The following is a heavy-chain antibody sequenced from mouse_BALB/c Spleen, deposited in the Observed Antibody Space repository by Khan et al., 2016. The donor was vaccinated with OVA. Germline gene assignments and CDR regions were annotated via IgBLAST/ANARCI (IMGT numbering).Heavy chain of an antibody. CDR1: GFNIKDTY. J-gene: IGHJ3*01. CDR3: ARDYWDEFTY. V-gene: IGHV14-3*02. Sequence: VQLKESGAELVKPGASVKLSCTASGFNIKDTYMHWVKQRPEQGLEWIGRIDPANGNTKSDPKFQGKATITADTSSNTAYLQLSSLTSKDTAVYYCARDYWDEFTYWGQGTLVTVSA. CDR2: IDPANGNT. D-gene: IGHD4-1*01.